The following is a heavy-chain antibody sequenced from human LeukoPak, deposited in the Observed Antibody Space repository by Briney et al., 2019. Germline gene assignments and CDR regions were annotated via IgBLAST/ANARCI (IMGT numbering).Heavy chain of an antibody. V-gene: IGHV3-66*01. J-gene: IGHJ3*02. D-gene: IGHD3-22*01. Sequence: GGSLRLSCAASGLTFTNYAMSWVRQAPGKGLEWVSVIYSGGSTYYADSVKGRFTISRDNSKNTLYLQMNSLRAEDTAVYYCARDLDYYDSSGYLDAFDIWGQGTMVTVSS. CDR3: ARDLDYYDSSGYLDAFDI. CDR2: IYSGGST. CDR1: GLTFTNYA.